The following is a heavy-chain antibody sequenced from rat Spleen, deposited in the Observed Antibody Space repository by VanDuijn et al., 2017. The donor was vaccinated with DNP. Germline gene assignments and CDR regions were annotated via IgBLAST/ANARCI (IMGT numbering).Heavy chain of an antibody. CDR2: ITSSASST. Sequence: EVQLVESGGDLVQPGRSLKLSCIASGFTFTNYWMTWVRQVPGKGLEWVASITSSASSTYYPDSVRGRFTISRDNAKNNLYLQMNSLRSEDTATYYCARGGYPGIPHAMDVWGQGTSVTVSS. V-gene: IGHV5-31*01. CDR1: GFTFTNYW. D-gene: IGHD1-4*01. J-gene: IGHJ4*01. CDR3: ARGGYPGIPHAMDV.